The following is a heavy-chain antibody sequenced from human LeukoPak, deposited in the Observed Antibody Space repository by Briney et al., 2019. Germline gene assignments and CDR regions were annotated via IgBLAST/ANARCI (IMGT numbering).Heavy chain of an antibody. CDR3: ARVIGGYGDY. D-gene: IGHD5-12*01. J-gene: IGHJ4*02. CDR2: ISSSSSYI. V-gene: IGHV3-21*01. CDR1: GFTFSSYS. Sequence: PGGSLRLSCAAPGFTFSSYSMNWVRQAPGKGLEWVSSISSSSSYIYHADSVKGRFTISRDNAKNSLYLQMNSLRAEDAAVYYCARVIGGYGDYWGQGTLVTVSS.